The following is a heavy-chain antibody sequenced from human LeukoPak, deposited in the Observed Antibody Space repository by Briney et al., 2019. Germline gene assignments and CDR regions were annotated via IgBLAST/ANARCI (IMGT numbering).Heavy chain of an antibody. D-gene: IGHD5-12*01. CDR2: IKEDGSEK. V-gene: IGHV3-7*05. Sequence: PGGSLRLSCATSGFTFSRYWMTWVRQAPGKGLEWVASIKEDGSEKYHVDSAKGRFTVSRDNAKNSLYLQMNSLRVEDTAVYYCARDTGYHTFDYWGQGTLVTVSS. CDR1: GFTFSRYW. CDR3: ARDTGYHTFDY. J-gene: IGHJ4*02.